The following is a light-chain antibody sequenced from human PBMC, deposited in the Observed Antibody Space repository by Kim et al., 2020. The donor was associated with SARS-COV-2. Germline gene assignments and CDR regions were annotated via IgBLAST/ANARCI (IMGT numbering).Light chain of an antibody. CDR1: QSVSSN. CDR2: GAS. CDR3: QKYNNWPPLT. Sequence: EIVMTQSPATLSVSPGERATLSCRASQSVSSNLAWYQQKPGQAPRLLIYGASTRATVIPARFSGSGSGTEFTLTISSLQSEDFAVYYCQKYNNWPPLTFGGGTQVEIK. J-gene: IGKJ4*01. V-gene: IGKV3-15*01.